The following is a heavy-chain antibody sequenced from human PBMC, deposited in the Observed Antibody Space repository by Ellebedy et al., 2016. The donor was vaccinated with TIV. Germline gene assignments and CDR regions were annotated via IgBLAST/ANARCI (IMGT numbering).Heavy chain of an antibody. J-gene: IGHJ5*02. D-gene: IGHD6-13*01. CDR2: IKQDGSEK. CDR1: GFTFSSYS. V-gene: IGHV3-7*02. CDR3: ARGSDRSSWYLNWFDP. Sequence: GGSLRLSCAASGFTFSSYSMNWVRQAPGKGLEWVANIKQDGSEKYYVDSVKGRFTISRDNAKNSLYLQMNSLRAEDAAVYYCARGSDRSSWYLNWFDPWGQGTLVTVSS.